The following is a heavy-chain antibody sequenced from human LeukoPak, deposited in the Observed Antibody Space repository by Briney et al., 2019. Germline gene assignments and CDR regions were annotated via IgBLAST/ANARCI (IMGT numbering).Heavy chain of an antibody. Sequence: PSETLSLTCTVSGASISSYYWSWIRQPPGKGLEWIGYMYYSGSTNYNPSLKSRVTISVDTSKNQLSLKLSSVTAADTALYYCARDSSGYGGSYYFDLWGRGTLVTVSS. V-gene: IGHV4-59*01. J-gene: IGHJ2*01. D-gene: IGHD4-23*01. CDR1: GASISSYY. CDR3: ARDSSGYGGSYYFDL. CDR2: MYYSGST.